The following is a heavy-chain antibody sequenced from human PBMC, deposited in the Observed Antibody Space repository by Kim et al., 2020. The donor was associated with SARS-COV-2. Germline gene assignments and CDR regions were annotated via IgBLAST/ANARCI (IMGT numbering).Heavy chain of an antibody. CDR2: IYYSGST. D-gene: IGHD3-10*01. CDR3: ARGGGGWFGELSLFDP. Sequence: SETLSLTCTVSGGSISSYYWSWIRQPPGKGLEWIGYIYYSGSTNYNPSLKSRVTISVDTSKNQFSLKLSSVTAADTAVYYCARGGGGWFGELSLFDPWG. J-gene: IGHJ5*02. V-gene: IGHV4-59*01. CDR1: GGSISSYY.